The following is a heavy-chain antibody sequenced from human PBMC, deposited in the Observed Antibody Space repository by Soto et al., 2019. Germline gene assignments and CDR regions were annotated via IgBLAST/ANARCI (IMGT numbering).Heavy chain of an antibody. CDR3: ARVPQRYSSSWSTIDYYYYGMDV. J-gene: IGHJ6*02. CDR2: IIPIFGTA. D-gene: IGHD6-13*01. V-gene: IGHV1-69*13. Sequence: GASVKVSCKASGGTFSSYAISWVRQAPGQGLEWMGGIIPIFGTANYAQKFQGRVTITADESTSTAYMELSSLRSEDTAVYYCARVPQRYSSSWSTIDYYYYGMDVWGQGTTVTVSS. CDR1: GGTFSSYA.